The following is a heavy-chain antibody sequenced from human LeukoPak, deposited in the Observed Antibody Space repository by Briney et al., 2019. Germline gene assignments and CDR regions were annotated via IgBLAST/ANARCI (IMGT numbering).Heavy chain of an antibody. CDR3: AKVDREQQLVGGDAFDI. D-gene: IGHD6-13*01. J-gene: IGHJ3*02. V-gene: IGHV3-23*01. Sequence: PGGSLRLSCAASGFTFSSYAMSWVRQAPGKGLEWVSAISGSGGSTYYADPVKGRFTISRDNSKNTLYLQMNSLRAEDTAVYYCAKVDREQQLVGGDAFDIWGQGTMVTVSS. CDR1: GFTFSSYA. CDR2: ISGSGGST.